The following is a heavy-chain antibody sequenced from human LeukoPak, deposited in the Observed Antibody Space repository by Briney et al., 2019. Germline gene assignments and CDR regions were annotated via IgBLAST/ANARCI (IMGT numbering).Heavy chain of an antibody. J-gene: IGHJ4*02. CDR2: IHPTDGST. Sequence: ASVKVSCKASGGTFSSYAISWVRQAPGQGLEWLGIIHPTDGSTSYTQKIQGRVTMTRDTATGTVYLELSSLRSEDTAVYWCARANGGGLDYWGQGTLITVPS. CDR1: GGTFSSYA. V-gene: IGHV1-46*01. CDR3: ARANGGGLDY. D-gene: IGHD3-10*01.